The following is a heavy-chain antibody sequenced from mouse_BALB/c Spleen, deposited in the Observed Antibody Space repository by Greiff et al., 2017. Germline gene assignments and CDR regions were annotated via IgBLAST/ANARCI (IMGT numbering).Heavy chain of an antibody. Sequence: QVQLKESGPGLVAPSQSLSITCTVSGFSLTNSGVHWVRQSPGKGLEWLGVIWGDGSTNYNSAFKSRLSISKDNSKSQVFLKMNSLQTDDTARYYCAKPGKFYNYYAMDYWGQGTSVTVSS. J-gene: IGHJ4*01. D-gene: IGHD1-3*01. V-gene: IGHV2-6-6*01. CDR3: AKPGKFYNYYAMDY. CDR2: IWGDGST. CDR1: GFSLTNSG.